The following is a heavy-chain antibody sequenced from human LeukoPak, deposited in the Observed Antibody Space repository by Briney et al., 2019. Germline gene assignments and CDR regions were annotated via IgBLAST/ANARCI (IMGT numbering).Heavy chain of an antibody. CDR2: IYSGGST. Sequence: PGGSLRLSCAASGFTVSSNYMSWVRQAPGKGLEWVSVIYSGGSTYYADSVKGRFTISRDDSKNTLYLQMNSLRAEDTAVYYCARDFPGIAVAGTGGWFDPWGQGTLVTVSS. CDR3: ARDFPGIAVAGTGGWFDP. J-gene: IGHJ5*02. D-gene: IGHD6-19*01. V-gene: IGHV3-53*01. CDR1: GFTVSSNY.